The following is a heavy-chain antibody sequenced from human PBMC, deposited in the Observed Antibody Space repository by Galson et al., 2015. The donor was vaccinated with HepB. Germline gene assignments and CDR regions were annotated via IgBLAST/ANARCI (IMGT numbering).Heavy chain of an antibody. D-gene: IGHD3-22*01. CDR2: MSKDGTNK. CDR1: GFTFSTYS. CDR3: AREGGSSGFLWYFDY. J-gene: IGHJ4*02. V-gene: IGHV3-30-3*01. Sequence: SLRLSCAAAGFTFSTYSMHWVRQAPGKGLEWVAVMSKDGTNKYYADSVKGRFTISRDNSKNTLYLQMNSLRTGDTAVYYCAREGGSSGFLWYFDYWGQGILVTVSS.